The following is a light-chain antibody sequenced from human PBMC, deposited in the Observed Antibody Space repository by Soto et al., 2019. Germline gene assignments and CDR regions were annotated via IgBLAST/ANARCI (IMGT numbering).Light chain of an antibody. CDR1: QSVSSN. J-gene: IGKJ1*01. CDR3: QHYNGLPLT. CDR2: DAS. Sequence: EIVMTQSPATLALSPGERATLSCRASQSVSSNLAWYQQKPGQAPRLLISDASTRATGIPDRVSGSGSGTEFTLTIASLQSEDFAVYYCQHYNGLPLTFGQGTNVDI. V-gene: IGKV3-15*01.